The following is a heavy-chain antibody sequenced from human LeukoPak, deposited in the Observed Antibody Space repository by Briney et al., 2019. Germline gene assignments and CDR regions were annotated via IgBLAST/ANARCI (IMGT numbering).Heavy chain of an antibody. J-gene: IGHJ4*02. Sequence: PSETLSLTCAVYGGSFSGYYWSWIRQPPGKGLEWIGEINHSGSTNYNPSLKSRVTISVDTSKNQFSLKLSSVTAADTAVYYCARGRGSSSPLHYWGQGTLVTVSS. CDR2: INHSGST. CDR3: ARGRGSSSPLHY. D-gene: IGHD6-6*01. CDR1: GGSFSGYY. V-gene: IGHV4-34*01.